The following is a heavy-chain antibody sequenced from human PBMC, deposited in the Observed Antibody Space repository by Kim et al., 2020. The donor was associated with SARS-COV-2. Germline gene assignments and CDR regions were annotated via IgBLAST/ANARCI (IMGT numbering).Heavy chain of an antibody. CDR1: GFTFSSYA. J-gene: IGHJ4*02. CDR2: ISYDGSNK. Sequence: GGSLRLSCAASGFTFSSYAMHWVRQAPGKGLEWVAVISYDGSNKYYADSVKGRFTISRDNSKNTLYLQMNSLRAEDTAVYYCARGMYYYGSGSYHKPLTEFHYWGQGTLVTFSS. V-gene: IGHV3-30*04. D-gene: IGHD3-10*01. CDR3: ARGMYYYGSGSYHKPLTEFHY.